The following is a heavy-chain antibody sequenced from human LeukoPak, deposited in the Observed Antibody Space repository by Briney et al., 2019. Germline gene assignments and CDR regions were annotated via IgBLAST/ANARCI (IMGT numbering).Heavy chain of an antibody. CDR1: GFTFSSYA. Sequence: GGSLRLSCAASGFTFSSYAMNWVRQAPGKGLEWFSAISGSGGSTYYADSVKGRFTISRDNSKNTLYLQMNSLRAEDTAVYYCAKGPRLVRTAMVIGWGQGTLVTVSS. V-gene: IGHV3-23*01. CDR2: ISGSGGST. CDR3: AKGPRLVRTAMVIG. J-gene: IGHJ4*02. D-gene: IGHD5-18*01.